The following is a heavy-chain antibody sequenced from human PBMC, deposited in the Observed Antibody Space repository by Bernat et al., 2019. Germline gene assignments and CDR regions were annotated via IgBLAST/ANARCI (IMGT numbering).Heavy chain of an antibody. CDR1: GFTFRSYG. CDR3: AKTGYSSNSDAFDI. V-gene: IGHV3-30*02. J-gene: IGHJ3*02. Sequence: QVRLVESGGGVVQPGGSLRLSCAASGFTFRSYGIHWVRQAPGKGLEWVTFIRNDGSDKYYTDSVKGRFTISRDNSKNTLYLQMNSLRAEDTAVYYCAKTGYSSNSDAFDIWGQGTMVTVSS. CDR2: IRNDGSDK. D-gene: IGHD6-13*01.